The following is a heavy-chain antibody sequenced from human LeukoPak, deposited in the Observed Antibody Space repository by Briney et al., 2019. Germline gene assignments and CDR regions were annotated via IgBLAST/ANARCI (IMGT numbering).Heavy chain of an antibody. J-gene: IGHJ3*01. CDR2: VYYTGST. Sequence: SESLSLTCTVSSGSICSYYWRWVRQPPGKGLEGSGFVYYTGSTNYSPSLKSRVTISVDTSKNQFSLKLRSVTAADTAVYYCARISSSNWYNERGAFDVWGHGTMVTVSS. D-gene: IGHD6-13*01. CDR3: ARISSSNWYNERGAFDV. V-gene: IGHV4-59*01. CDR1: SGSICSYY.